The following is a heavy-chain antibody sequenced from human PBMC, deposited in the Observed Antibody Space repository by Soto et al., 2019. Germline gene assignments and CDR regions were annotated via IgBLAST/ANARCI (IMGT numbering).Heavy chain of an antibody. J-gene: IGHJ6*02. Sequence: QVQLVQSGAEVKKPGASVKVSCKASGYTFTSYDINWVRQATGLGLEWMGWMNPNSGNTVYAQKFRGRVTMTRNTSTSTAYMELSSLISEDTAVYYCARERTGTTSMDVWGQGTTVTVSS. D-gene: IGHD1-1*01. V-gene: IGHV1-8*01. CDR3: ARERTGTTSMDV. CDR2: MNPNSGNT. CDR1: GYTFTSYD.